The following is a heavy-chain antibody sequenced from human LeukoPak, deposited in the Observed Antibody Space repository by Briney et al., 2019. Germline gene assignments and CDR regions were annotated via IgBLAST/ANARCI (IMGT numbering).Heavy chain of an antibody. V-gene: IGHV3-20*04. J-gene: IGHJ3*02. CDR3: ASAVTTMRGHDAFDI. Sequence: GGSLRLSCAASGFTFDDYGMSWVRHAPGKGLEWVSGINWNGVSTGYVDSVKGRFTISRDNAKNSLYLQMNSLRAEDTAVYYCASAVTTMRGHDAFDIWGQGTMVTVSS. CDR2: INWNGVST. CDR1: GFTFDDYG. D-gene: IGHD4-17*01.